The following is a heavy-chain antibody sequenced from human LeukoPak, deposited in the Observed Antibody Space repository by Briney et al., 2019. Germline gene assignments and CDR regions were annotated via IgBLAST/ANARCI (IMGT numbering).Heavy chain of an antibody. Sequence: ASVKVSCKASGYTFTSYYMHWVRQAPGQGLEWMGIINPSGGSTSYAQKFQGRVTITRDMSTSTAYMELSSLRSEDTAVYYCAADTAAAGTRFDPWGQGTLVTVSS. CDR1: GYTFTSYY. D-gene: IGHD6-13*01. J-gene: IGHJ5*02. CDR2: INPSGGST. V-gene: IGHV1-46*01. CDR3: AADTAAAGTRFDP.